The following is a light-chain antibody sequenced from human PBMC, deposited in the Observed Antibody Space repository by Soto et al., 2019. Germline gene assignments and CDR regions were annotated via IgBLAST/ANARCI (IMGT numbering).Light chain of an antibody. CDR2: DVN. J-gene: IGLJ2*01. CDR3: SSYAPSAVV. V-gene: IGLV2-8*01. CDR1: PSDVGGSNS. Sequence: QSVLTQPPSASGSPGQSVTISCTGTPSDVGGSNSVSWYQQHPGKAPNLMIYDVNKRPSGVPDRFSGSKSGNTAALTVSGLQAADEAYYFGSSYAPSAVVFGGGTKVTVL.